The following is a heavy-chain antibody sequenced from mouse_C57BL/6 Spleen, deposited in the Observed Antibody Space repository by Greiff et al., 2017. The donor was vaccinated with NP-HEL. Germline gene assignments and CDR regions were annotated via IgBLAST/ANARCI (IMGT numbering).Heavy chain of an antibody. V-gene: IGHV5-16*01. Sequence: DVQLVESEGGLVQPGSSMKLSCTASGFTFSDYYMAWVRQVPEKGLEWVANINYDGSSTYYLDSLKSRFIISRDNAKNILYLQMSSLKSEDTATYYCARERNYGNYDAMDYWGQGTSVTVSS. CDR2: INYDGSST. CDR1: GFTFSDYY. D-gene: IGHD2-1*01. J-gene: IGHJ4*01. CDR3: ARERNYGNYDAMDY.